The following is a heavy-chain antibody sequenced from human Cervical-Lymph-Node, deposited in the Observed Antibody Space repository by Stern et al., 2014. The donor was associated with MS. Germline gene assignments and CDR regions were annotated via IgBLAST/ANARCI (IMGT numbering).Heavy chain of an antibody. J-gene: IGHJ3*01. CDR3: ARVPIISFLLKDTIDV. CDR1: GYSFASYY. Sequence: EVQLVESGAEVKKPGESLRISCTGSGYSFASYYIAWVRQLPEKGLEWMGILFPSDSDVKYSPSFQGRVTISADKSINTAYLQWSSLRVSDTAMYFCARVPIISFLLKDTIDVWGQGTKVTVSS. V-gene: IGHV5-51*01. CDR2: LFPSDSDV.